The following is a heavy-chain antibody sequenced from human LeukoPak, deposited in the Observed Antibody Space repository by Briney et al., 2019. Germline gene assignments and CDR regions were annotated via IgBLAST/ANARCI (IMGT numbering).Heavy chain of an antibody. CDR2: ISGSGGST. D-gene: IGHD5-18*01. V-gene: IGHV3-23*01. J-gene: IGHJ3*02. Sequence: GGTLRLSCAASGFTFSSYGMSWVRQAPGKGLEWVSAISGSGGSTYYADSVKGRFTISRDNAKNSLYLQMNSLRAEDTAVYYCASGVDTAMAYAFDIWGQGTMVTVSS. CDR3: ASGVDTAMAYAFDI. CDR1: GFTFSSYG.